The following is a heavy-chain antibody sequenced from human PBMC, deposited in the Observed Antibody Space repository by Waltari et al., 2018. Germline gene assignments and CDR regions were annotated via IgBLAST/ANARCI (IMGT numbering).Heavy chain of an antibody. V-gene: IGHV3-11*01. D-gene: IGHD3-10*01. Sequence: YYMTWIRQAPGKGLEWISYISGSGDTPYYADSVKGRFTISRDNAKKFLYLQLSSLRAEDTAVYFCARGDYHGSGHDAFDIWGQGTMVTVSS. CDR1: YY. J-gene: IGHJ3*02. CDR3: ARGDYHGSGHDAFDI. CDR2: ISGSGDTP.